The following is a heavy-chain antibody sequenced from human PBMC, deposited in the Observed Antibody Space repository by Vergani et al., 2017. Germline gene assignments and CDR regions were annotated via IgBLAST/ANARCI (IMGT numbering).Heavy chain of an antibody. V-gene: IGHV1-69*01. D-gene: IGHD4-17*01. CDR2: IIPIFGTA. J-gene: IGHJ6*02. Sequence: QVQLVQSGGEVKKPGSSVKVSCKASGGTFSSYAISWVRQAPGQGLEWMGGIIPIFGTANYAQKFQGRVTITADDSTSTAYMELSSLRSEDTAVYYCARPTVTTGDYYNYYGMDVWGQGTTVTVSS. CDR3: ARPTVTTGDYYNYYGMDV. CDR1: GGTFSSYA.